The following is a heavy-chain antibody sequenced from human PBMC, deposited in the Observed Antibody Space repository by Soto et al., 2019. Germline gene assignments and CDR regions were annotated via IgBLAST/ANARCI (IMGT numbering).Heavy chain of an antibody. CDR2: ISSSSSYI. CDR1: GFTFSSYS. Sequence: GGSLRLSCAASGFTFSSYSMNWVRQAPGKGLEWVSSISSSSSYIYYADSVKGRFTISRDNAKNSLYLQMNSLRAEDTAVYYCARDLIAARPSDAFDIWGQGTMVTVSS. CDR3: ARDLIAARPSDAFDI. J-gene: IGHJ3*02. D-gene: IGHD6-6*01. V-gene: IGHV3-21*01.